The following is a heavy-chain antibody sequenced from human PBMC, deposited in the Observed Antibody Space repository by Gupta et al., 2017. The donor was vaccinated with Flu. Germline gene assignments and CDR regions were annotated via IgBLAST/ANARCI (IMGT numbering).Heavy chain of an antibody. CDR2: ITWNSGSI. CDR1: GFTFDEYA. V-gene: IGHV3-9*01. CDR3: AKDIGVYYDSNGFNAFDM. D-gene: IGHD3-22*01. J-gene: IGHJ3*02. Sequence: EVQLVESGGGLVQTGRSLSLCCAASGFTFDEYAIHWFPQVPGKGLEWVSGITWNSGSIGYADFVEGRFTISRDNAKNSLFLQMNSLRAEDTALYYCAKDIGVYYDSNGFNAFDMWGQWTMVTVSS.